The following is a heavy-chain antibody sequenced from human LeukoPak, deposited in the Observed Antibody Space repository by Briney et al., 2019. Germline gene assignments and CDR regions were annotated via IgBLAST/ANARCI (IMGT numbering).Heavy chain of an antibody. V-gene: IGHV4-59*01. J-gene: IGHJ5*02. CDR3: ARGVWYGDYGEGNWFDP. CDR2: IYYSGST. D-gene: IGHD4-17*01. Sequence: SETLSLTCTVSGGSISSYYWSWIRRPPGKGLEWIGYIYYSGSTNYNPSLKSRVTISVDTSKNQFSLKLSSVTAADTAVYYCARGVWYGDYGEGNWFDPWGQGTLVTVSS. CDR1: GGSISSYY.